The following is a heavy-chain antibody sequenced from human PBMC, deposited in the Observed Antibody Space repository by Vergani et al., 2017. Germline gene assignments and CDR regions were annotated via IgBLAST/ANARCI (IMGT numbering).Heavy chain of an antibody. D-gene: IGHD6-6*01. CDR2: IRSKANSYAT. CDR1: GFTFSGSA. CDR3: AKVVGIAARASDY. Sequence: EVQLVESGGGLVQPGGSLKLSCAASGFTFSGSAMHWVRQASGKGLEWVGRIRSKANSYATAYAASVKGRFTISRDDSKNTAYLQMNSLKTEDTAVYYCAKVVGIAARASDYWGQGTLVTVSS. V-gene: IGHV3-73*01. J-gene: IGHJ4*02.